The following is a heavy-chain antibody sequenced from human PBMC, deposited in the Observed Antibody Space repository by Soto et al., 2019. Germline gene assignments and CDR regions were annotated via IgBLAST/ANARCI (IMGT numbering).Heavy chain of an antibody. CDR3: ARRDYGSGSPSDY. V-gene: IGHV1-69*05. CDR2: IIPIFGTA. D-gene: IGHD3-10*01. J-gene: IGHJ4*02. Sequence: QVQLVQSGAEVKKPGSSVKVSCKASGGTFSSYAISWVRQAPGQGLEWMGGIIPIFGTANYAQKFQGRVTNTRAXXTSTAYMELSSLRSEDTAVYYCARRDYGSGSPSDYWGQGTLVTVSS. CDR1: GGTFSSYA.